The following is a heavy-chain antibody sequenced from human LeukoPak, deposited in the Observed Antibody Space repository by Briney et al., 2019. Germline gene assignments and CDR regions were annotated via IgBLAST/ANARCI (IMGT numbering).Heavy chain of an antibody. D-gene: IGHD6-19*01. V-gene: IGHV3-30*02. CDR3: AKESSSGWYAFGGVDY. CDR2: IRYDGSNK. Sequence: GGSLRLSCAASGFTFSSYGMHWVRQAPGKGLEWVAFIRYDGSNKYYADSVKGRFTISRDNSKNTLYLQMNSLRAEDTAVYYCAKESSSGWYAFGGVDYWGQGTLVTVSS. J-gene: IGHJ4*02. CDR1: GFTFSSYG.